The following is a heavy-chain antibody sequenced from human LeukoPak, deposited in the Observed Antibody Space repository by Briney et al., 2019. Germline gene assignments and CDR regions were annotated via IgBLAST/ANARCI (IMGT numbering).Heavy chain of an antibody. V-gene: IGHV3-48*04. CDR3: AREKGGSSSLGYFDY. CDR1: GFTFSSYS. CDR2: ISYTSITI. Sequence: GGSLRLSCVASGFTFSSYSMNWVRQAPGQGLEWISYISYTSITIYYADSVKGRFTISRDNAKNSLYLQMNSLRAEDTAVYYCAREKGGSSSLGYFDYWGQGTLVTVSS. D-gene: IGHD6-6*01. J-gene: IGHJ4*02.